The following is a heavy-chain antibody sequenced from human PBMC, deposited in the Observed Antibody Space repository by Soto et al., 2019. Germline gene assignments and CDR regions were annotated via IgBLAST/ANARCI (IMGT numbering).Heavy chain of an antibody. V-gene: IGHV1-18*01. CDR2: ISAYNGNT. J-gene: IGHJ6*02. Sequence: ASVKVSCKASGYTFTIYGISWVRQAPGQGLEWMGWISAYNGNTNYAQKLQGRVTMTTDTSTSTAYMELRSLRSDDTAVYYCARILRMITFGGVAKHGMDVWGQGTTVTDSS. CDR1: GYTFTIYG. D-gene: IGHD3-16*01. CDR3: ARILRMITFGGVAKHGMDV.